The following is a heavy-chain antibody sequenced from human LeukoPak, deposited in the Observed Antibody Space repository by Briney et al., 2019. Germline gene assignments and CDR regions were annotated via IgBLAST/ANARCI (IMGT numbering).Heavy chain of an antibody. CDR1: GYTFTSYD. CDR2: MNPKSGNT. CDR3: TSGWFLDF. Sequence: GASVKVSCKASGYTFTSYDINWVRQATGQGLEWMGWMNPKSGNTGHAQKFQGRVTITRDTSMSTAYMDLSSLTSEDTAVYYCTSGWFLDFWGQGTLVTVSS. V-gene: IGHV1-8*03. J-gene: IGHJ4*02. D-gene: IGHD3-10*01.